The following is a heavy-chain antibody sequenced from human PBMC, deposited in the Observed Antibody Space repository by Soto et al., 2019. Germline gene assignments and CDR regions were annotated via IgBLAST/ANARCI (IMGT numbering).Heavy chain of an antibody. Sequence: GSLRLSCAASGFTFNSYTMNWVRQAPGRGLEWVSCISTSSSSIYYADSVKGRFTISRDNAKNSLYLQMNSLRAEDTALYYCAKDIVPAAPPLYYMDVWGKGTTVTVSS. V-gene: IGHV3-21*04. J-gene: IGHJ6*03. CDR1: GFTFNSYT. CDR2: ISTSSSSI. CDR3: AKDIVPAAPPLYYMDV. D-gene: IGHD2-2*01.